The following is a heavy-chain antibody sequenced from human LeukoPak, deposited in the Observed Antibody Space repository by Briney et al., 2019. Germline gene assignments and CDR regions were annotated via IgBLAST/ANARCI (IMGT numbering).Heavy chain of an antibody. CDR1: GFTFSSHG. V-gene: IGHV3-23*01. J-gene: IGHJ4*02. D-gene: IGHD3-10*01. CDR3: ARVTYGSGTYGAFDY. Sequence: GGTLRLSCAASGFTFSSHGMSWVRQAPGKGLEWVSTISGSGDNTYYADSVKGRFTISRDNSKNTLYLQMNSLRAEDTAVYYCARVTYGSGTYGAFDYWGQGTLVTVSS. CDR2: ISGSGDNT.